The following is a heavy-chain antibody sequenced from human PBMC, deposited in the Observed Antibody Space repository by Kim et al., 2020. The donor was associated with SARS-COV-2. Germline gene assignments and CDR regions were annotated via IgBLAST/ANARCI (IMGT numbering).Heavy chain of an antibody. J-gene: IGHJ4*02. CDR2: ISGSGGST. Sequence: GGSLRLSCAASGFTFSSYAMSWVRQAPGKGLEWVSAISGSGGSTYYADSVKGRFTISRDNSKNTLYLQMNSLRAEDTAVYYCAKDRRITMVRGRGYFDYWGQGTLVTVSS. V-gene: IGHV3-23*01. CDR1: GFTFSSYA. CDR3: AKDRRITMVRGRGYFDY. D-gene: IGHD3-10*01.